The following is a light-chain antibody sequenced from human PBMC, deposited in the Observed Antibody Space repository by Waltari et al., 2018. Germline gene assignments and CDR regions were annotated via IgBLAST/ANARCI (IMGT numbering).Light chain of an antibody. Sequence: QSALTQPRSVSGSPGQSVTISCTGTSSDVGGYDYVSWYQQNPGKAPKLMVFDVNRRPSGVPDRFSGSKSGNTASLTISGLQAEDEADYYCCSYAGSYTGVFGTGTKVTVL. CDR3: CSYAGSYTGV. J-gene: IGLJ1*01. V-gene: IGLV2-11*01. CDR1: SSDVGGYDY. CDR2: DVN.